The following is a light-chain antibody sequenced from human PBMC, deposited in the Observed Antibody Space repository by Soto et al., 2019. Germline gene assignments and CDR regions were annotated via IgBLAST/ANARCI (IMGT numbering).Light chain of an antibody. CDR2: DAF. CDR3: QQRSNWPRGT. J-gene: IGKJ4*01. V-gene: IGKV3-11*01. CDR1: QSVSSY. Sequence: EIVLTQSPATLSLSPGERATLSCRASQSVSSYLAWYQQKPGQAPRLLLYDAFNRATGIPARFSGSGSGTDFTLTISSLEPEDFAVYYCQQRSNWPRGTFGGGTKVEIK.